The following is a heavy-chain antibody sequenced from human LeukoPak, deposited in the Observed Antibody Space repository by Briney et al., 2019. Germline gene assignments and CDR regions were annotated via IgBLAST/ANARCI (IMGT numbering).Heavy chain of an antibody. Sequence: SQTLSLTCTVSGGSISSGSYYWSWIRQPAGKGLEWIGRIYTSGSTNYNPSLKSRVTISVDTSKNQFSLKLSSVTAADTAEYYCARDLTMVRGVMWLWGQGTLVTVSS. CDR1: GGSISSGSYY. D-gene: IGHD3-10*01. V-gene: IGHV4-61*02. CDR2: IYTSGST. J-gene: IGHJ4*02. CDR3: ARDLTMVRGVMWL.